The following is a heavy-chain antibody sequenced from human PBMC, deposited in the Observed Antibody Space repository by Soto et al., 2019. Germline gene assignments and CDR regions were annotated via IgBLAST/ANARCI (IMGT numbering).Heavy chain of an antibody. CDR3: AINDYGDFTASDYYYGMDV. D-gene: IGHD4-17*01. V-gene: IGHV3-48*01. Sequence: GGSLRLSCAASGFTFSSYSMNWVRQAPGKGLEWVSYISSSSSTIYYADSVKGRFTISRDNAKNSLYLQMNSLRAEDTAVYYCAINDYGDFTASDYYYGMDVWGQGTTVTVSS. CDR1: GFTFSSYS. J-gene: IGHJ6*02. CDR2: ISSSSSTI.